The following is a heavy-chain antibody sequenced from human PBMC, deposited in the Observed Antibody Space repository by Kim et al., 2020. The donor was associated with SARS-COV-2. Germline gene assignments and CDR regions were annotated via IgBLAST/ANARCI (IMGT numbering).Heavy chain of an antibody. Sequence: SETLSLTCTVSGGSISSYYWSWIRQPPGKGLEWIGYIYYSGSTNYNPSLKSRVTISVDTSKNQFSLKLSSVTAADTAVYYCARGLHYDILTGYSPYYYYYGMDVWGQGTTVTVSS. V-gene: IGHV4-59*01. J-gene: IGHJ6*02. CDR2: IYYSGST. CDR1: GGSISSYY. D-gene: IGHD3-9*01. CDR3: ARGLHYDILTGYSPYYYYYGMDV.